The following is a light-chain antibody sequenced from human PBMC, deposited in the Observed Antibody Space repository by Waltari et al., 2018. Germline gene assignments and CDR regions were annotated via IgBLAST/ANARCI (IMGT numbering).Light chain of an antibody. V-gene: IGKV3-11*01. CDR3: QQRSNWPRLT. CDR1: QSVSSY. J-gene: IGKJ4*01. Sequence: EIVLTQSPVTLSLSPGERATLSCRASQSVSSYLAWYQQKPGQAPRLLIYDASNRATGIPARFSGSGSGTDFTLTISSLEPEDFAVYYCQQRSNWPRLTFGGGTKVEIK. CDR2: DAS.